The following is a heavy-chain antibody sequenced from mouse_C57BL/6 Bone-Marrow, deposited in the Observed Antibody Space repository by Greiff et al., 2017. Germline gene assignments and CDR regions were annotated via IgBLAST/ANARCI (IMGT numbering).Heavy chain of an antibody. CDR3: ARDRVVAPSYWYFDV. CDR2: ISDGGSYT. V-gene: IGHV5-4*01. CDR1: GFTFSSYA. D-gene: IGHD1-1*01. Sequence: EVMLVESGGGLVKPGGSLKLSCAASGFTFSSYAMSWVRQTPEKRLEWVATISDGGSYTYYPDNVKGRFTISRDNAKNNLYLQMSQLKSEDTAMYYGARDRVVAPSYWYFDVWGTGTTVTVSS. J-gene: IGHJ1*03.